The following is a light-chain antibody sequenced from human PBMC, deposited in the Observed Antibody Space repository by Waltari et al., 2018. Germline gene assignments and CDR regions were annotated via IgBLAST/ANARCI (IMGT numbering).Light chain of an antibody. CDR3: GQGTHLPFT. CDR1: QRLVHSNGNTY. J-gene: IGKJ3*01. CDR2: EVS. V-gene: IGKV2-30*02. Sequence: DVVMTQPPLSLPITPGQPASISCRSSQRLVHSNGNTYLSWYQQKPGQPPRRLIYEVSNQDSGVPDRFSGSGAGTEFTLKISRVEAEDVGVYYCGQGTHLPFTFGPGTKLDIK.